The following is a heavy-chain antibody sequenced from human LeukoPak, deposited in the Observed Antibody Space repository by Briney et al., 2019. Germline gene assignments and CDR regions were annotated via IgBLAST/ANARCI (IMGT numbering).Heavy chain of an antibody. Sequence: ASVKVSCKASGYNFITYYMHWVRQAPGQGLEWMGIINPSGGSTSYAQKFQDRVTMTRDTSTSTAYMELSNLKSEDTAVYYCAREDVVLVDAVRYYYYGMDVWGQGTTVTVSS. D-gene: IGHD2-8*01. V-gene: IGHV1-46*01. CDR2: INPSGGST. CDR3: AREDVVLVDAVRYYYYGMDV. CDR1: GYNFITYY. J-gene: IGHJ6*02.